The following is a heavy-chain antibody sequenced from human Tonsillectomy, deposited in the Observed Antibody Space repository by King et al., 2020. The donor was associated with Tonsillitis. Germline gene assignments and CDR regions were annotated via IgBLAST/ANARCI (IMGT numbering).Heavy chain of an antibody. V-gene: IGHV3-15*07. CDR3: TTDFPSGWYLGFDY. D-gene: IGHD6-19*01. CDR2: IKSKTDGGTA. J-gene: IGHJ4*02. CDR1: GFTFTNAW. Sequence: VQLVESGGGLVKPGGSLRLSCAASGFTFTNAWMNWVRQAPGKGLECVGRIKSKTDGGTADYAAPVKGRFTISRDDSKNTLYLQMNSLKTEDTAVYYCTTDFPSGWYLGFDYWGQGTLVTVSS.